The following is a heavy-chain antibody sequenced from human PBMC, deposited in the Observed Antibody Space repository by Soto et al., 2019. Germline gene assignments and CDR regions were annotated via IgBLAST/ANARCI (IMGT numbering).Heavy chain of an antibody. CDR1: GYSFTSYW. CDR3: ARQGSLGCSSTSCRYYYYYGMDG. J-gene: IGHJ6*02. Sequence: HGESLKISCKGSGYSFTSYWIGWVRQMPGKGLEWMGIIYPGDSDTRYSPSFQGQVTISADKSISTAYLQWSSLKASDTAMYYCARQGSLGCSSTSCRYYYYYGMDGWGQGTTVTVSS. CDR2: IYPGDSDT. V-gene: IGHV5-51*01. D-gene: IGHD2-2*01.